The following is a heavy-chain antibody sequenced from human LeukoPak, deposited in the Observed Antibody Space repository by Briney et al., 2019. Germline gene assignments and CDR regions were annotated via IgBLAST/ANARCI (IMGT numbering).Heavy chain of an antibody. Sequence: SVKVSCKASGGTFSSYTISWVRQAPGQGLEWMGRIIPILGIANYAQKFQGRVTITADKSTSTAYMELSSLRSEDTAVYYWARDARGGDSVYRGQGTLVTVSS. J-gene: IGHJ4*02. D-gene: IGHD2-21*01. CDR2: IIPILGIA. CDR3: ARDARGGDSVY. V-gene: IGHV1-69*04. CDR1: GGTFSSYT.